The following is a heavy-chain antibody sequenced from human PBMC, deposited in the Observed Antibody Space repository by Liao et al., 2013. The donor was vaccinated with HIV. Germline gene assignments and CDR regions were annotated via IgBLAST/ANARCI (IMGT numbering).Heavy chain of an antibody. CDR1: GESFSGYS. D-gene: IGHD3-10*01. V-gene: IGHV4-34*01. CDR2: INHSGTT. CDR3: ARTRAQITRGSSSPFDY. J-gene: IGHJ4*02. Sequence: QVQLQQWGAGLLKPSETLSLTCGVYGESFSGYSWSWVRQPPGKGLEWIGEINHSGTTTSNPSLKSRVTMSLDTSKNHFSLKLRSVTAADTAIYYCARTRAQITRGSSSPFDYWGQGILVTVS.